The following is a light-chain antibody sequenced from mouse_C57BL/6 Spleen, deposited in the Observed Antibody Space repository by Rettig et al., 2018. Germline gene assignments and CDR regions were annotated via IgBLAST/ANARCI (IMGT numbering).Light chain of an antibody. J-gene: IGKJ1*01. CDR2: DTS. Sequence: QIVLTQSPAIMSASPGEKVTMTCSASSSVSYMHWYQQKSGTSPNRWIYDTSNLASGVPARFSGSGSGTSSSLTISSMEAEDAATYYCQQWSSNPGTFGGGTKLEIK. CDR1: SSVSY. V-gene: IGKV4-59*01. CDR3: QQWSSNPGT.